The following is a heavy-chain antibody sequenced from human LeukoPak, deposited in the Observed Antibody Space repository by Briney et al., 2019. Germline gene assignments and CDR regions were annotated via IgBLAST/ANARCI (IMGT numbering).Heavy chain of an antibody. CDR3: ARGGYDYVWGSYLN. V-gene: IGHV4-34*01. D-gene: IGHD3-16*02. J-gene: IGHJ4*02. CDR2: INHSGST. Sequence: SATLSLTCSVSGGSFSGSYWSWIRQPPGKGLEWIGEINHSGSTNYNPSLKSRVTISVDTSKNQFSLKLSSVTAADTAVYYCARGGYDYVWGSYLNWGQGTLVTVSS. CDR1: GGSFSGSY.